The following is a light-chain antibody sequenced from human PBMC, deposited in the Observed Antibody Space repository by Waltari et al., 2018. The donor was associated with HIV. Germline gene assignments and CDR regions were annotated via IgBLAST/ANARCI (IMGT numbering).Light chain of an antibody. CDR3: AAWDDSLNGHVL. J-gene: IGLJ2*01. CDR1: SSNIGSNP. Sequence: QSVLTQPPSASGTPGQRVTFSCSGSSSNIGSNPVDWYQKLPGPAPSPLIYNNNQRPSGVPDRFSGSKSGTSASLAISGLQSEDEADYYCAAWDDSLNGHVLFGGGTKLTVL. CDR2: NNN. V-gene: IGLV1-44*01.